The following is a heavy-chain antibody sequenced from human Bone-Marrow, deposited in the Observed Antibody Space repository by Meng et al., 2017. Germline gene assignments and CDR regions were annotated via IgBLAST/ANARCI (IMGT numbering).Heavy chain of an antibody. CDR3: ARELESTSFGGMDV. CDR1: GFTVSSNE. Sequence: GGSLRLSCAASGFTVSSNEMSWVRQAPGKDLEWVSSISGGNTYYADSRKGRFTISRDNSKNTLHLQMNSLRAEDTAMYYCARELESTSFGGMDVWGQGTTVTVSS. D-gene: IGHD2-2*01. V-gene: IGHV3-38-3*01. J-gene: IGHJ6*02. CDR2: ISGGNT.